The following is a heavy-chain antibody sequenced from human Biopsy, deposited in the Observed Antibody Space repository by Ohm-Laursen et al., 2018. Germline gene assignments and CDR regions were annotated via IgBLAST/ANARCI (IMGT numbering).Heavy chain of an antibody. CDR3: AGKDFDRGWYDPAFDF. J-gene: IGHJ4*02. D-gene: IGHD6-19*01. Sequence: PSETLSLTCSVSGASIRSYYCSWIRQSPEKGLEWIGHIYYTGTTNYDPSLKSRVTMSVDSAANQFSLGLTSVTAADTAVYYCAGKDFDRGWYDPAFDFWSQGMLVTVS. V-gene: IGHV4-59*01. CDR2: IYYTGTT. CDR1: GASIRSYY.